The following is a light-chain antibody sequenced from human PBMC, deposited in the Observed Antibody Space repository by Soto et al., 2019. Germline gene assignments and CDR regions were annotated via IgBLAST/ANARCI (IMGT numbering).Light chain of an antibody. J-gene: IGLJ2*01. CDR3: TSYAGSDNVV. V-gene: IGLV2-8*01. Sequence: QSVLTQPPSASGSPGQSVPSSCTGTSSDVGAYDHVCWYQPHPGKAPKLIIYDVNRRPSGVPARFSGSKSGSTASLTVAWLQAEDEADYYCTSYAGSDNVVFGGGTKLTVL. CDR2: DVN. CDR1: SSDVGAYDH.